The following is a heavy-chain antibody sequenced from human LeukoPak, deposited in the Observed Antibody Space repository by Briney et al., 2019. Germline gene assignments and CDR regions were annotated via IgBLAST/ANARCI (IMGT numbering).Heavy chain of an antibody. V-gene: IGHV4-39*07. CDR3: TYSSGWSYFDY. CDR1: GGSISSSSYY. CDR2: IYYSGST. J-gene: IGHJ4*02. D-gene: IGHD6-19*01. Sequence: SETLSLTCTVSGGSISSSSYYWGWIRQPPGKGLEWIGSIYYSGSTYYNPSLKSRVTISVDTSKNQFSLKLSSVTAADTAVYYCTYSSGWSYFDYWGQGTLVTVSS.